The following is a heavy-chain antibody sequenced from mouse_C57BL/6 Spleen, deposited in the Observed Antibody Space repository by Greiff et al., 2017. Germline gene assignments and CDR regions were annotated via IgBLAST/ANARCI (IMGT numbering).Heavy chain of an antibody. D-gene: IGHD1-1*01. CDR2: IYPGSGST. Sequence: QVQLQQPGAELVKPGASVKMSCKASGYTFTSYWITWVKQRPGQGLEWIGDIYPGSGSTNYNEKFKSKAALTVDTASSTAYMQLSSLTSEDSAVYYCAGSRYYGSSYGGSMDYWGQGTSVTVSS. V-gene: IGHV1-55*01. CDR1: GYTFTSYW. CDR3: AGSRYYGSSYGGSMDY. J-gene: IGHJ4*01.